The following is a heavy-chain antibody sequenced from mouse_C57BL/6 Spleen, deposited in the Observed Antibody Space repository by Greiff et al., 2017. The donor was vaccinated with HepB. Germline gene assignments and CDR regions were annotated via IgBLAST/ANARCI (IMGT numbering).Heavy chain of an antibody. D-gene: IGHD1-1*01. CDR1: GYTFTSYW. J-gene: IGHJ2*01. Sequence: VQLQQPGAELVKPGASVKMSCKASGYTFTSYWITWVKQRPGQGLEWIGDIYPGSGSTNYNEKFKSKATLTVDTSSSTAYMQLSSLTSEDSAVYYCARGGGYYGSSPWYFDYWGQGTTLTVSS. V-gene: IGHV1-55*01. CDR3: ARGGGYYGSSPWYFDY. CDR2: IYPGSGST.